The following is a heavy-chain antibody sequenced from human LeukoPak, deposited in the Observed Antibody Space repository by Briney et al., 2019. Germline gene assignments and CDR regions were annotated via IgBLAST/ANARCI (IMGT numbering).Heavy chain of an antibody. J-gene: IGHJ6*02. Sequence: ASVKVSCKASGYTFANYGISWVRQAPGQGLGWMGWISVHNGNTNYAQKFQGRVTMTTDTSTSTAYMELGSLRSDDTAVYHCARAPYCSSTSCNYYYYSVGVWGQGTTVTVSS. V-gene: IGHV1-18*01. CDR1: GYTFANYG. CDR3: ARAPYCSSTSCNYYYYSVGV. CDR2: ISVHNGNT. D-gene: IGHD2-2*01.